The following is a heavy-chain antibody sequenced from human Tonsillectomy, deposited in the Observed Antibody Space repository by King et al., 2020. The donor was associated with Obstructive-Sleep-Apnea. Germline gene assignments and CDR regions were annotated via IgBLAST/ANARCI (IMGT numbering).Heavy chain of an antibody. V-gene: IGHV3-30*03. J-gene: IGHJ4*02. CDR3: VQQGGDIEYYFDY. CDR1: GFSFSSND. CDR2: IFHDGGNK. Sequence: VQLVESGGGVVQPGRSLRLSCAASGFSFSSNDMHWVRQAPGKGLEWVAVIFHDGGNKYYADSVKGRFTISRDNSKNTLYLQMNSLRVEDTAMYYGVQQGGDIEYYFDYWGQGTLVTVSS. D-gene: IGHD2-15*01.